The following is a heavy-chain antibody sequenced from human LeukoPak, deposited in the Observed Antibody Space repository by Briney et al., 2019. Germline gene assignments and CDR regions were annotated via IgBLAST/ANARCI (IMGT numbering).Heavy chain of an antibody. J-gene: IGHJ4*02. CDR1: GYTFTAYY. CDR2: INPHSGGT. Sequence: ASVKVSCKASGYTFTAYYMHWVRQAPGQGLEWMGWINPHSGGTNFAQKFQGRVTMARDTSISTVYMDLSSLGSDDTAVYYCARDGEYGTGSYYRGSFDYWGQGILVTVSS. D-gene: IGHD3-10*01. V-gene: IGHV1-2*02. CDR3: ARDGEYGTGSYYRGSFDY.